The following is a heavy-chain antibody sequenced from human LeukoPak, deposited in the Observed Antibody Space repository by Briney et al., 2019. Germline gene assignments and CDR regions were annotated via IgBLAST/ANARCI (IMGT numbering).Heavy chain of an antibody. Sequence: ASVKVSCKVSGYTLTELSMHWVRQAPGKGLERMGGFDPEDGETIYAQKFQGRVTMTEDTSTDTAYMELSSLRSEDTAVYYCATAAWNDYVWGSYPYDAFDIWGQGTMVTVSS. J-gene: IGHJ3*02. V-gene: IGHV1-24*01. CDR1: GYTLTELS. CDR3: ATAAWNDYVWGSYPYDAFDI. CDR2: FDPEDGET. D-gene: IGHD3-16*02.